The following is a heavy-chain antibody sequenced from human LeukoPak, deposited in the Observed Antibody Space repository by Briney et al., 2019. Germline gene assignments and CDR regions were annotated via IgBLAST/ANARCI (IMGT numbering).Heavy chain of an antibody. CDR3: ARGTYYALDV. J-gene: IGHJ6*02. Sequence: GGSLRLSCEVSGFTFSSYAMHWVRQAPGKGLEWVAVISYDGSNKYYADSVKGRFTISRDSAKNTLYLQMDSLRAEDTAVYYCARGTYYALDVWGQGTTVTVSS. CDR2: ISYDGSNK. V-gene: IGHV3-30*03. CDR1: GFTFSSYA.